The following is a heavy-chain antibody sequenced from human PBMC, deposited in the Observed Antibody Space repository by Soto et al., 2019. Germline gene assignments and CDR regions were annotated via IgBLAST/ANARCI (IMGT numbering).Heavy chain of an antibody. J-gene: IGHJ4*02. CDR2: IYRDDDK. CDR1: GFSLNTNEVA. Sequence: QITLKESGPTLVKPTQTLTLTCSFSGFSLNTNEVAVGWIRQPPGKALEWLALIYRDDDKRYSPSLKSRLTLTTDPPKDQVVLTMTHRDPVDTASHYCVHHRRGRAGHSWGQGTLVTVSS. V-gene: IGHV2-5*02. CDR3: VHHRRGRAGHS.